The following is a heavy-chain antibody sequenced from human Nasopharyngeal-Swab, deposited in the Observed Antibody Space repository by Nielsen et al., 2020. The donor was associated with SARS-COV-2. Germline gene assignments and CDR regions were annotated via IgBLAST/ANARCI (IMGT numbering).Heavy chain of an antibody. Sequence: WIRQPPGKGLGWIGEINHSGSTNYNPSLKSRVTISVDTSKNQFSLKLSSVTAADTAVYYCARGTVYYYDSSGYYYYYYYGMDVWGQGATVTVSS. V-gene: IGHV4-34*01. D-gene: IGHD3-22*01. CDR3: ARGTVYYYDSSGYYYYYYYGMDV. J-gene: IGHJ6*02. CDR2: INHSGST.